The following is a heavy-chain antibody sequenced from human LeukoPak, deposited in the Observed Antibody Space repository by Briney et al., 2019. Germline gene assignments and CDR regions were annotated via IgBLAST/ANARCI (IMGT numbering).Heavy chain of an antibody. CDR3: AKMTIHGDSVL. CDR2: IYYSGST. J-gene: IGHJ4*02. V-gene: IGHV4-59*01. Sequence: SETLSLTCSVSDGSMSNYYWSWIRQPPGKGLALIASIYYSGSTNYNPSLEGRVTISVDTSKNQFSLKLNSVTAADTAVYYCAKMTIHGDSVLWGQGSLVTVSS. CDR1: DGSMSNYY. D-gene: IGHD2-21*02.